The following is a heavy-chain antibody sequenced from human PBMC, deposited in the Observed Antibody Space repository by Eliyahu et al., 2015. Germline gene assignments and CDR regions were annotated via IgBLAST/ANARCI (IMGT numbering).Heavy chain of an antibody. CDR3: TTDGDPVQLGRDY. Sequence: EVQLVESGGGLVKPGGSLRLSXAASGFXFSNAXMXWVRQAPGKGLEWVGRIKSKTDGGTTDYAAPVKGRFTISRDDSKNTLYLQMNSLKTEDTAVYYCTTDGDPVQLGRDYWGQGTLVTVSS. CDR2: IKSKTDGGTT. CDR1: GFXFSNAX. D-gene: IGHD6-13*01. J-gene: IGHJ4*02. V-gene: IGHV3-15*01.